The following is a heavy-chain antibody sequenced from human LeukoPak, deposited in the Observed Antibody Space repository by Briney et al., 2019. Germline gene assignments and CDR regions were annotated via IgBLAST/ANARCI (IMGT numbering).Heavy chain of an antibody. CDR1: GITFRSYW. Sequence: PGGSLRLSCAASGITFRSYWMTWVRQAPGKGLEWVANINQDGTEIYYVDSVKGRFTISRDNAKNSLYLQMNSLRAEDTAVYYCVRQEGNFYDYATDVWGQGTTVTVSS. CDR3: VRQEGNFYDYATDV. V-gene: IGHV3-7*03. J-gene: IGHJ6*02. CDR2: INQDGTEI.